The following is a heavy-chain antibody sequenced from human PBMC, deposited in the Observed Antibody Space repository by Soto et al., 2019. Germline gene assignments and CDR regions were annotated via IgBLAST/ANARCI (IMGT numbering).Heavy chain of an antibody. V-gene: IGHV2-5*02. CDR2: IYWDGDK. J-gene: IGHJ6*02. CDR3: AHRYCSSTSCLPYFYYEMDV. Sequence: QISLKESGPTLVKPTQTLTLTCTFSGFSLSTSGVGVGWIRQPPGEALEWLALIYWDGDKRYSPSLRSKLTITKDTSKNQVFLAMTNMDPVDTGTYYCAHRYCSSTSCLPYFYYEMDVWGQGTTVTVSS. CDR1: GFSLSTSGVG. D-gene: IGHD2-2*01.